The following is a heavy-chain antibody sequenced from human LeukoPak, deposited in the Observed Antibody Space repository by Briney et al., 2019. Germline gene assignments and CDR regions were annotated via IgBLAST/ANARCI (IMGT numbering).Heavy chain of an antibody. CDR1: GFTFSSYA. D-gene: IGHD3-22*01. J-gene: IGHJ3*02. CDR3: ARGKRITMIVVVIADAFDI. V-gene: IGHV3-21*01. CDR2: ISSSSSYI. Sequence: GGSLRLSCAASGFTFSSYAMSWVRQAPGKGLEWVSSISSSSSYIYYADSVKGRFTISRDNAKNSLYLQMNSLRAEDTAVYYCARGKRITMIVVVIADAFDIWGQGTMVTVSS.